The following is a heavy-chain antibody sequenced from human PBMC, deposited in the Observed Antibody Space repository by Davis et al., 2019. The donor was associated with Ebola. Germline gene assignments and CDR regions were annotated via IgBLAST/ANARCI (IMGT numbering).Heavy chain of an antibody. Sequence: ASVKVSCKASGYTFTSYGISWVRQAPGQGLEWMGWISGYNGNTNYAQKLQGRVTMTTDTSTSTAYMGLRSLRSDDTAVYYCARSWATVNWFDPWGQGTLVTVSS. CDR2: ISGYNGNT. V-gene: IGHV1-18*01. J-gene: IGHJ5*02. CDR1: GYTFTSYG. D-gene: IGHD4-11*01. CDR3: ARSWATVNWFDP.